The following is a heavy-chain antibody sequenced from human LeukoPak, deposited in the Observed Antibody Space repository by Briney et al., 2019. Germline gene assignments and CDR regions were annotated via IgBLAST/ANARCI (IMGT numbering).Heavy chain of an antibody. CDR2: IKQDGSEK. Sequence: AGGSLRLSCEASGFIFSSYWMSWVRQAPGMGLEWVANIKQDGSEKYYVDSVKGRFTISRDNAKKSLYVQMNSLRAEDTAVYYCASSLGGYSYGFDYWGRGTLVTVSS. V-gene: IGHV3-7*03. J-gene: IGHJ4*02. CDR1: GFIFSSYW. D-gene: IGHD5-12*01. CDR3: ASSLGGYSYGFDY.